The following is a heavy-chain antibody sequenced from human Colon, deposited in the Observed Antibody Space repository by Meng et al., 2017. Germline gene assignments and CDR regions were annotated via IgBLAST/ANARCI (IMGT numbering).Heavy chain of an antibody. CDR3: TTWYGEY. CDR1: GDSVSSNRAL. J-gene: IGHJ4*02. V-gene: IGHV6-1*01. D-gene: IGHD3-10*01. CDR2: TYYRSEWQN. Sequence: QGQLQQSGPGLVQPSQTLSLTCAISGDSVSSNRALWHWVRQSPSRGLEWLGQTYYRSEWQNHYGVSVKSRITINADTSRNHFSLHLNSVTPEDTAVYYCTTWYGEYWGQGTLVTVSS.